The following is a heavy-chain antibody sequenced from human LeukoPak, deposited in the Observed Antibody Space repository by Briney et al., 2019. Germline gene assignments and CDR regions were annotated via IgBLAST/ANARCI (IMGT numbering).Heavy chain of an antibody. CDR3: AKVRGYCSSTSCYPEYYFDY. CDR2: FSYDGSSK. D-gene: IGHD2-2*01. V-gene: IGHV3-30-3*01. CDR1: GFTFSSYA. Sequence: SGGSLRLSCAASGFTFSSYAMHWVRQAPGKGLEWVTLFSYDGSSKYYADSVRGRFTISRDNSKNTLYLQMNSLRAEDTAVYYCAKVRGYCSSTSCYPEYYFDYWGQGTLVTVSS. J-gene: IGHJ4*02.